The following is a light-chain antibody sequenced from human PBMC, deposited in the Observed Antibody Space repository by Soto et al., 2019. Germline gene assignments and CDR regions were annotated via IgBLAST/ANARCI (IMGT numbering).Light chain of an antibody. V-gene: IGKV4-1*01. CDR3: QQYYSIQGFT. CDR2: WAS. J-gene: IGKJ3*01. Sequence: DIVMTQSPDSLAVSLGERATINCKSSQSVLYSSNNKNYLAWYQQKPGQPPKLLIYWASTRESGVPDRFSGSGSGTDFTLTISSLQAEDVAVYYCQQYYSIQGFTFGPGTKVDIK. CDR1: QSVLYSSNNKNY.